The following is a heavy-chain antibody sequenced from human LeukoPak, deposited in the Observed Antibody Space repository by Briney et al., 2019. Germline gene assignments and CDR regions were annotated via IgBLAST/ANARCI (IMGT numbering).Heavy chain of an antibody. J-gene: IGHJ4*02. Sequence: SETLSLTCAVYGGSFSGYYWSWIRQPPGKGLEWIGEINHSGSTNYNPSLKSRVTISVDTSKNQFSLKLSSVTAADTAVYFCARRAYSTAYWKHFDSWGQGTLVTVSS. CDR3: ARRAYSTAYWKHFDS. CDR2: INHSGST. D-gene: IGHD1-1*01. V-gene: IGHV4-34*01. CDR1: GGSFSGYY.